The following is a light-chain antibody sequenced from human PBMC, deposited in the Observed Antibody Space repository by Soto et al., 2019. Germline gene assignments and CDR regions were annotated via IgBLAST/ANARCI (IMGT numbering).Light chain of an antibody. CDR1: QSISSW. Sequence: DIQMTQSPSTLSASVGDRATITCRASQSISSWLAWYQQKPGKAPKLLIYEASSLQSGVPSRFSGSGSGTEYTLTISSLQSEHFAVYYCQQYNNWPPWTFGQGTKVDI. J-gene: IGKJ1*01. V-gene: IGKV1-5*01. CDR3: QQYNNWPPWT. CDR2: EAS.